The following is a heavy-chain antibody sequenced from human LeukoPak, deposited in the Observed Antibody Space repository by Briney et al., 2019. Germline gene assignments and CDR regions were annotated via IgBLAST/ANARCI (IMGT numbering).Heavy chain of an antibody. V-gene: IGHV3-21*01. CDR2: ISSSSSYI. Sequence: GGSLRLSCAASGFTFSSYSMNWVRQAPGKGLEWVSYISSSSSYIYYADSVKGRFTISRDNAKNSLYLQMNSLRAEDTAVYYCARDGFDYFDYWGQGTLVTVSS. CDR1: GFTFSSYS. D-gene: IGHD3-10*01. J-gene: IGHJ4*02. CDR3: ARDGFDYFDY.